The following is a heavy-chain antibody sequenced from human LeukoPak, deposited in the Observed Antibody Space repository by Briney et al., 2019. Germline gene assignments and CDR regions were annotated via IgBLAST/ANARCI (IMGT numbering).Heavy chain of an antibody. CDR3: PLRVLGRVTTEDY. V-gene: IGHV4-39*01. Sequence: SETLSLTCTVSGGSISSSSYYWGWIRQPPGKGLEWIGSIYYSGSTYYNPSLKSRVTISVDTSKSQFSLKLSSVTAADTAVYYCPLRVLGRVTTEDYWGQGTLVTVSS. CDR1: GGSISSSSYY. D-gene: IGHD4-17*01. J-gene: IGHJ4*02. CDR2: IYYSGST.